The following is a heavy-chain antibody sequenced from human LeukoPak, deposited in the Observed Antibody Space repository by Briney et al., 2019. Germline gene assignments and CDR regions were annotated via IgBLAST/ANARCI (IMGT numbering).Heavy chain of an antibody. D-gene: IGHD3-16*01. J-gene: IGHJ1*01. CDR3: AKDDDWGRFNH. CDR1: GFTFSSYA. V-gene: IGHV3-23*01. Sequence: GGSLRLSCAASGFTFSSYAMSWVRQAPEKGLEWVSTISDSGGSTYYADSVKGRFTISRDNSKNTVSLQLNSLRAEDTAMYYCAKDDDWGRFNHWGQGTLVTVSS. CDR2: ISDSGGST.